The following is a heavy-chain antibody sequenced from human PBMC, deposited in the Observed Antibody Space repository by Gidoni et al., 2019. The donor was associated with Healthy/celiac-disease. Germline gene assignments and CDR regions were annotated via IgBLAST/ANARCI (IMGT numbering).Heavy chain of an antibody. Sequence: EVQLLESGGGLVQPGGSLRLSCEASGFTFRSNAMSWVRQAPGQGREWVSAISGSGGSTYYADSVKGRFTISRDNSKNTLYLQMNSLRAEDTAVYYCAKDFDWFQTSLFQHWGQGTLVTVSS. CDR1: GFTFRSNA. CDR3: AKDFDWFQTSLFQH. V-gene: IGHV3-23*01. J-gene: IGHJ1*01. D-gene: IGHD3-9*01. CDR2: ISGSGGST.